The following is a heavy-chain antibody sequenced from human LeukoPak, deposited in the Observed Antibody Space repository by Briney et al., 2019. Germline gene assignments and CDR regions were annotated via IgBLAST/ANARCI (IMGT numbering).Heavy chain of an antibody. CDR2: IKQDGSEK. V-gene: IGHV3-7*01. Sequence: GGSLRLSCAASGFTFSSYWMSWVRQAPGKGLEWVANIKQDGSEKYYVDSVKGRFTISRDNAKNSLSLQVNSLSAEDTAVYYCARSRSGYYEDYWGQGTLVTVSS. CDR1: GFTFSSYW. CDR3: ARSRSGYYEDY. D-gene: IGHD3-22*01. J-gene: IGHJ4*02.